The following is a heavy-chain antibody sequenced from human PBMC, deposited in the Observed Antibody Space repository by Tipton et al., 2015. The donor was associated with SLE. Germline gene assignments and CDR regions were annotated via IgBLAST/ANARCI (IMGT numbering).Heavy chain of an antibody. CDR2: ISGSGGST. J-gene: IGHJ3*02. Sequence: SLRLSCAASGFTFDDYGMSWVRQAPGKGLEWVSTISGSGGSTYYADSVKGRFTISRDNSKNTLYLQMNSLRAEDTAVYYCAKGRLAYYYDSSGYLDAFDIWGQGTMVTVSS. D-gene: IGHD3-22*01. CDR1: GFTFDDYG. V-gene: IGHV3-23*01. CDR3: AKGRLAYYYDSSGYLDAFDI.